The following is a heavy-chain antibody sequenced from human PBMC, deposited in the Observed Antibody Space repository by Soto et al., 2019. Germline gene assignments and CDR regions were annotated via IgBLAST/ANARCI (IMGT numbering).Heavy chain of an antibody. J-gene: IGHJ4*02. V-gene: IGHV1-3*01. CDR2: INGGNGDT. D-gene: IGHD2-15*01. CDR3: ASDLAYCRGGSCQIGSFDY. Sequence: ASVKVSCKASGYTFTGHALHWVRQAPGQRLEWMGWINGGNGDTRYSQRFQGRVTITRDTSATTAYMELSSLRSEDTAVYYCASDLAYCRGGSCQIGSFDYWGQGTLVTVSS. CDR1: GYTFTGHA.